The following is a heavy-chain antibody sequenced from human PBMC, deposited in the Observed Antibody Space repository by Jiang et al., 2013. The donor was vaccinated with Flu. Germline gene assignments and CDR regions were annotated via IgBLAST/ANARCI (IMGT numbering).Heavy chain of an antibody. V-gene: IGHV5-10-1*01. CDR3: ARLYYYDSSGQMGAFDI. J-gene: IGHJ3*02. D-gene: IGHD3-22*01. CDR1: GYSFTSYW. Sequence: GAEVKKPGESLRISCKGSGYSFTSYWISWVRQMPGKGLEWMGRIDPSDSYTNYSPSFQGHVTISADKSISTAYLQWSSLKASDTAMYYCARLYYYDSSGQMGAFDIWGQGTMVTVSS. CDR2: IDPSDSYT.